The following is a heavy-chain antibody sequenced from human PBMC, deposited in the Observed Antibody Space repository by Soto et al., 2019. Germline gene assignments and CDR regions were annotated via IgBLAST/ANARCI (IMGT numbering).Heavy chain of an antibody. D-gene: IGHD4-4*01. Sequence: SETPSLTCTVSGGSISSGGYYWSWIRQHPGKGLEWIGYIYYSGSTYYNPSLKSRVTISVDTSKNQFSLKLSSVTAADTAVYYCASGSNYVHDSSLDYWGQGTLVTVSS. J-gene: IGHJ4*02. CDR1: GGSISSGGYY. CDR3: ASGSNYVHDSSLDY. CDR2: IYYSGST. V-gene: IGHV4-31*03.